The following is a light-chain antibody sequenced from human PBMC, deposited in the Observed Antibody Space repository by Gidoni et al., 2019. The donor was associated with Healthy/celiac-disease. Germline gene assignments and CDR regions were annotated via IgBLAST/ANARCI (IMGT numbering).Light chain of an antibody. CDR2: CAS. J-gene: IGKJ3*01. CDR3: QQYGSSPGFT. V-gene: IGKV3-20*01. CDR1: QSVSSSY. Sequence: IVLTQSPGTLSLSPGERATLSCRASQSVSSSYLAWYQQKPGQAPRLLIYCASSRATGIPDRFSGRGSGTDFTLTISRLEPEDVAVYYCQQYGSSPGFTFGPGTKVDIK.